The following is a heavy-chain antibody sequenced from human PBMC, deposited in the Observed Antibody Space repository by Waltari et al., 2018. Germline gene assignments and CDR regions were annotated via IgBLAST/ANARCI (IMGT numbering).Heavy chain of an antibody. V-gene: IGHV4-39*07. CDR1: GGSISSSSYS. CDR2: IYYSGST. CDR3: ARGEQQLVVYY. Sequence: QLQLQESGPGLVKPSETLSLTCTVSGGSISSSSYSWGWIRQPPGKGLEWIGIIYYSGSTYYNPSLKSRVTISVDTSKNQFSLKLSSVTAADTAVYYCARGEQQLVVYYWGQGTLVTVSS. J-gene: IGHJ4*02. D-gene: IGHD6-13*01.